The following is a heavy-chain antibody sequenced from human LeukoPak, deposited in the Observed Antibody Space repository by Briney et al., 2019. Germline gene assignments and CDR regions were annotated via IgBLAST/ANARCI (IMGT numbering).Heavy chain of an antibody. V-gene: IGHV3-53*01. CDR1: GFTVSSNY. D-gene: IGHD3-3*01. CDR3: AKIGLPRVVPGPQTYGMDV. CDR2: IYSCGST. Sequence: PGGSLRLSCAASGFTVSSNYMSWVRQAPGKGLEWVSVIYSCGSTYYADSVKGRFTISRDNSKNTLYLQMNSLRAEDTAVYYCAKIGLPRVVPGPQTYGMDVWGQGTTVTVSS. J-gene: IGHJ6*02.